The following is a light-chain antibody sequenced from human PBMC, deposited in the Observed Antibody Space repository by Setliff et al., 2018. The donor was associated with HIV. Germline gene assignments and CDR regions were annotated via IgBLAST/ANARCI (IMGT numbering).Light chain of an antibody. V-gene: IGLV2-11*01. J-gene: IGLJ1*01. CDR1: TSDVGNYNF. CDR2: DVN. CDR3: CSYAGSHTFV. Sequence: QSALTQPRSVSGSPGQSVTISCTGTTSDVGNYNFVSWYQHHPGKAPKLMIFDVNKRPSGVPDRFSGSKSGNTASLTFSGLQAEDEADYYCCSYAGSHTFVFGTGTKVTV.